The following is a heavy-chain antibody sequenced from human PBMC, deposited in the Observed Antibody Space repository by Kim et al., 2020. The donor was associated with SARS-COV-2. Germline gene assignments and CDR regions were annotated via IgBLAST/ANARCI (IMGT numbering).Heavy chain of an antibody. Sequence: EGRSKYNADSAEGRFTISRDNSKNTLYLQMNSLRAEDTAVYYCAKDVFDIWGQGTMVTVSS. CDR2: EGRSK. CDR3: AKDVFDI. V-gene: IGHV3-30*02. J-gene: IGHJ3*02.